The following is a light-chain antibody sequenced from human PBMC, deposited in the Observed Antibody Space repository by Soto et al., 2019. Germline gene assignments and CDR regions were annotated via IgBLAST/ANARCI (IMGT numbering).Light chain of an antibody. CDR1: QTISRW. CDR3: HSRA. CDR2: DAS. Sequence: DIQLTQTPSTLSATVGDEVTITCRASQTISRWLAWYQQKPGRAPKLLIYDASTLESGVPSRFSGSGSETEFTLTISRLQPDDFATYFCHSRAFGQGTRPEIK. J-gene: IGKJ5*01. V-gene: IGKV1-5*01.